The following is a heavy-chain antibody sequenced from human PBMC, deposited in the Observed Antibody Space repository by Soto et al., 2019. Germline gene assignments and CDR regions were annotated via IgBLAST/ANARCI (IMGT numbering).Heavy chain of an antibody. D-gene: IGHD2-2*01. CDR3: ARGQQFVVVPAARYYYYGMDV. V-gene: IGHV1-8*01. Sequence: QVQLVQSGAEVKKPGASVKVSCKASGYTFTSYDINWVRQATGQGLEWMGWMNPNSGNTGYAQKFQGRVTMTRNTSHSTAYMELSSLRSEDTAVYYCARGQQFVVVPAARYYYYGMDVWGQGTTVTVSS. J-gene: IGHJ6*02. CDR2: MNPNSGNT. CDR1: GYTFTSYD.